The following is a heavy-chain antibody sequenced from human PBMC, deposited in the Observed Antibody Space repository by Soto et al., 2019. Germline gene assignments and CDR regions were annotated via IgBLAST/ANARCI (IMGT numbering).Heavy chain of an antibody. D-gene: IGHD3-3*01. J-gene: IGHJ5*02. CDR2: INPRSGSA. CDR1: GYSFTANY. V-gene: IGHV1-2*02. CDR3: AREVKEGLLDRGWFDP. Sequence: ASVKVSFKASGYSFTANYIHWVRQAPGQGLESLGWINPRSGSAKYAQKFQGRVTMTRDTSITTAYMDLTSLTSDDTAVYYCAREVKEGLLDRGWFDPWGQGTQVTVSS.